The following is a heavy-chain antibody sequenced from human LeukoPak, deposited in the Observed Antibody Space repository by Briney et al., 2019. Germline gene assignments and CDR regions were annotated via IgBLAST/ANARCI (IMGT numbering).Heavy chain of an antibody. V-gene: IGHV4-39*07. CDR1: GGSISSSSYY. Sequence: SETLSLTCTVSGGSISSSSYYWGWIRQPPGKGLEWIGSIYYSGSTYYNPSLKSRVTISVDTSKNQFSLKLSSVTAADTAVYYCARDGRWLQSYFDYWGQGTLVTVSS. D-gene: IGHD5-24*01. CDR3: ARDGRWLQSYFDY. J-gene: IGHJ4*02. CDR2: IYYSGST.